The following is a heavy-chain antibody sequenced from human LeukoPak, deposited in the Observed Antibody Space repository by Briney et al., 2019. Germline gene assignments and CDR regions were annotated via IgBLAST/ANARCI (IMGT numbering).Heavy chain of an antibody. CDR3: ARLFIVVVPAADNYLDY. J-gene: IGHJ4*02. V-gene: IGHV4-39*01. Sequence: SETLSLTCTVSGGSIGSSSYYWGWIRQPPGKGLEWIGSIYYSGSTYYNPSLKSRVTISVDTSKNQFSLKLSSVTAADTAVYYCARLFIVVVPAADNYLDYWGQGTLVTVSS. CDR2: IYYSGST. D-gene: IGHD2-2*01. CDR1: GGSIGSSSYY.